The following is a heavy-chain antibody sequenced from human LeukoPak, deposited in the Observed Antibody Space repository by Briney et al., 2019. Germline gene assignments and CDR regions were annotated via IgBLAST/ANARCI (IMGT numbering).Heavy chain of an antibody. Sequence: SVKVTCKASGGTFSGYGGCWVRQAPGPGLEWMGRIIPIHCIANYAQKFQGRVTITADKSTSTAYTELSSLRSEDTAVYYCARSTGYLTFDYWGQGTLVTVSS. J-gene: IGHJ4*02. D-gene: IGHD2-2*01. CDR2: IIPIHCIA. V-gene: IGHV1-69*04. CDR1: GGTFSGYG. CDR3: ARSTGYLTFDY.